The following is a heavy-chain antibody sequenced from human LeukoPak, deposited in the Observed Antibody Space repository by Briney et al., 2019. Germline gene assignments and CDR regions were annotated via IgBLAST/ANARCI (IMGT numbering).Heavy chain of an antibody. V-gene: IGHV3-30*03. Sequence: GGSLRLSWAASGFTFSSYGMHWVRQAPGKGLEWVAVISYDGSNKYYADSVKGRFTISRDNAKNSLYLQMNSLRAEDTAVYYCARDLLYSWLNYFDYWGQGTLVTVSS. CDR1: GFTFSSYG. CDR3: ARDLLYSWLNYFDY. D-gene: IGHD5-12*01. J-gene: IGHJ4*02. CDR2: ISYDGSNK.